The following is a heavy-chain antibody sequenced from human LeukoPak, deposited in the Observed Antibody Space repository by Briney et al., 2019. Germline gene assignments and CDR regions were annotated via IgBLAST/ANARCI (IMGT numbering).Heavy chain of an antibody. D-gene: IGHD4-17*01. CDR2: SSGSGGST. V-gene: IGHV3-23*01. CDR3: AKDGTAVPSYYYYYMDV. CDR1: GFTFSSYA. J-gene: IGHJ6*03. Sequence: PGGSLRLSCAASGFTFSSYAMSWVRQAPGKGLEWVSASSGSGGSTYYADSVKGRFTISRDNSKNTLYLQMNSLRAEDTAVYYCAKDGTAVPSYYYYYMDVWGKGTTVTVSS.